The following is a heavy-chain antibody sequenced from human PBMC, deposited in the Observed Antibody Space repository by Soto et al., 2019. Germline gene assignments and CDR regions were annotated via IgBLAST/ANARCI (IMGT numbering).Heavy chain of an antibody. CDR3: ARLPHYYDSKPVGMDV. J-gene: IGHJ6*02. CDR2: IYPGDSDT. CDR1: GYSFTIYW. V-gene: IGHV5-51*01. Sequence: GESLKMSCDRSGYSFTIYWIGLVRQMPGKGLEWMGIIYPGDSDTRYSPSFQGQVTISADKSISTAYLQWSSLKASDTAMYYCARLPHYYDSKPVGMDVCGQGTTVTFSS. D-gene: IGHD3-22*01.